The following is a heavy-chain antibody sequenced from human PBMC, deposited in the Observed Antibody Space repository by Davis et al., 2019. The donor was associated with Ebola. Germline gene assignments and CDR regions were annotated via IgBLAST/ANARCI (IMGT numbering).Heavy chain of an antibody. V-gene: IGHV4-59*01. Sequence: PSETLSLTCTVSGGSISSYYWSWIRQPPGKGLEWIGYIYYSGSTNYNPSLKSRVTISVDTSKNQFSLKLSSVTAADTAVYYCARFGSSWYDHYYYMDVWGKGTPVTVSS. CDR1: GGSISSYY. CDR2: IYYSGST. CDR3: ARFGSSWYDHYYYMDV. J-gene: IGHJ6*03. D-gene: IGHD6-13*01.